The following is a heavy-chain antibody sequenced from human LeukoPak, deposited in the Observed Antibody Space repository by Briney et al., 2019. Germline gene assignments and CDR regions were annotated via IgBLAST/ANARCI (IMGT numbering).Heavy chain of an antibody. CDR3: ARPRGYSYGSFLHFDY. Sequence: PSETLSLTCTVSGGSIGDYYWNWIRQPAGKGLEWIGSIYYSGSTYYTSSLKSRVTISVDTSKNQFSMKLSSVTAADTAVYHCARPRGYSYGSFLHFDYWGQGALVTVSS. CDR1: GGSIGDYY. J-gene: IGHJ4*02. CDR2: IYYSGST. D-gene: IGHD5-18*01. V-gene: IGHV4-59*05.